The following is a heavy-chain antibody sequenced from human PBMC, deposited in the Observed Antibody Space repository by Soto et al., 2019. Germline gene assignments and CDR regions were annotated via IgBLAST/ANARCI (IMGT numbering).Heavy chain of an antibody. Sequence: GESLKISCAASGFTFSSYAMHWVRQAPGKGLEWVAVISYDGSNKYYADSVKGRFTISRDNSKNTLYLQMNSLRAEDTAVYYCARVQAVAGNRDYWGQGTLVTVSS. J-gene: IGHJ4*02. CDR3: ARVQAVAGNRDY. V-gene: IGHV3-30-3*01. CDR2: ISYDGSNK. CDR1: GFTFSSYA. D-gene: IGHD6-19*01.